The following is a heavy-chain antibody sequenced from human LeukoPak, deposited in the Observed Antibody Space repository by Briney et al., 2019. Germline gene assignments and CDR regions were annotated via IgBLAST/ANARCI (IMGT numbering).Heavy chain of an antibody. CDR3: AKDRASFGFNGMDV. V-gene: IGHV3-43*02. CDR2: ISGDGGDT. Sequence: GGSLRLSCAASGFTFDDYAMHWVRQPPGKGLEWVSLISGDGGDTYYADSVKGRFTISRDNSKSSLYLQMNSLRAEDTALYYCAKDRASFGFNGMDVWGQGTTVTASS. D-gene: IGHD2-2*01. CDR1: GFTFDDYA. J-gene: IGHJ6*02.